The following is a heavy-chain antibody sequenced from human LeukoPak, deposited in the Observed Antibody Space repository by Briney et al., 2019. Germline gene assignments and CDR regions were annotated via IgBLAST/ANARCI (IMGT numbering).Heavy chain of an antibody. CDR3: AAGLVTPY. V-gene: IGHV3-21*01. D-gene: IGHD3/OR15-3a*01. CDR2: MSSTSSYI. J-gene: IGHJ4*02. Sequence: GGSLRLSCGASGFTFSTYTLNWVRQAPGKGTEWVSSMSSTSSYIYYAVSVKGRFTIFRDNAKNSLYLQMNSLRVEDTAVYYCAAGLVTPYWGQGTLVTVSS. CDR1: GFTFSTYT.